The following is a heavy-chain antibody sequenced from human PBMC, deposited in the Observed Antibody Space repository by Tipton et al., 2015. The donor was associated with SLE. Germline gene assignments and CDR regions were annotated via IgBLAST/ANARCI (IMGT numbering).Heavy chain of an antibody. V-gene: IGHV4-38-2*01. J-gene: IGHJ2*01. Sequence: TLSLTCAVSGYSISSGYYWGWIRQPPGKGLEWIGSIYHSGSTYYNPSLKSRVTISVDTSKNQFSLKLSSVTAADTAVYYCARGQLPLSLWGRGTLVTVSS. CDR3: ARGQLPLSL. CDR1: GYSISSGYY. D-gene: IGHD1-26*01. CDR2: IYHSGST.